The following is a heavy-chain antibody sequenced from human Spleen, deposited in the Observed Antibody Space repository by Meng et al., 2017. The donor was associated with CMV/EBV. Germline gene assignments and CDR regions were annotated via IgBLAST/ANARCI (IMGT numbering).Heavy chain of an antibody. J-gene: IGHJ4*02. Sequence: YGGSFSGYDWGWIRQPQGKGQEWIGEINHSGSTNYNPSLKSRGTISVDTSKNQFSLKLSSVTAADTAVYYCARGDPSMVRGVILDYWGQGTLVTVSS. CDR2: INHSGST. CDR1: GGSFSGYD. CDR3: ARGDPSMVRGVILDY. V-gene: IGHV4-34*01. D-gene: IGHD3-10*01.